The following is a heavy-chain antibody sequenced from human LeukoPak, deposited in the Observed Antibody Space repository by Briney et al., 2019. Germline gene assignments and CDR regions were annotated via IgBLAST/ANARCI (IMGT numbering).Heavy chain of an antibody. J-gene: IGHJ4*02. V-gene: IGHV1-8*01. CDR1: GYTFTSYD. CDR3: AVGSYGDPYYFDY. CDR2: MNPNSGNA. D-gene: IGHD4-17*01. Sequence: GASVKVSCKASGYTFTSYDINWVRQATGQGLEWMGWMNPNSGNAGYAQKFQGRVTMTRNTSISTAYMELSSLRSEDTAVYYCAVGSYGDPYYFDYWGQGTLVTVSS.